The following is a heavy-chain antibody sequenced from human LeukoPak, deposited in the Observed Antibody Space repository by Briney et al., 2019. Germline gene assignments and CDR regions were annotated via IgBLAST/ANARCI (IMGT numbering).Heavy chain of an antibody. V-gene: IGHV1-8*01. CDR2: MNPNSGNT. Sequence: ASVKVSCKASGYTFTSYDINWVRQATGQGLEWMGWMNPNSGNTGYTQKFQGRVTMTRNTSISTAYMELSSLRSEDTAVYYCARGLGNDGIFDYWGQGTLVTVSS. J-gene: IGHJ4*02. CDR3: ARGLGNDGIFDY. CDR1: GYTFTSYD. D-gene: IGHD1-1*01.